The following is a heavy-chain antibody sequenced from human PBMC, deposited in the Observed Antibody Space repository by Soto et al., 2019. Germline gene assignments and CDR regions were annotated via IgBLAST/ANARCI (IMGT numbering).Heavy chain of an antibody. CDR1: GGSISSGGYY. CDR2: IYYSGST. J-gene: IGHJ6*03. Sequence: QVQLQESGPGLVKPSQTLSLTCTVSGGSISSGGYYWSWIRQHPGKGLEWIGYIYYSGSTYYNPSLNSRVTISVDAAKNQFSLKLSSVTAADTAVYYCASQALWFGELYPGYIDVWGEGTTVTVSS. CDR3: ASQALWFGELYPGYIDV. D-gene: IGHD3-10*01. V-gene: IGHV4-31*03.